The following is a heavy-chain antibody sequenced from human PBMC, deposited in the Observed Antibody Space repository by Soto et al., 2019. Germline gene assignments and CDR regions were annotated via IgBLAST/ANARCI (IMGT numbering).Heavy chain of an antibody. Sequence: ASVKVSCKASGYTFTGYYMHWVRQAPGQGLEWMGWINPNSGGTNYAQKFQGRVTMTRDTSISTAYMELSRLRSDDTAVYYYARVGPARYYYDSSGHNWFDPWGQGTLVTVSS. V-gene: IGHV1-2*02. CDR3: ARVGPARYYYDSSGHNWFDP. J-gene: IGHJ5*02. D-gene: IGHD3-22*01. CDR1: GYTFTGYY. CDR2: INPNSGGT.